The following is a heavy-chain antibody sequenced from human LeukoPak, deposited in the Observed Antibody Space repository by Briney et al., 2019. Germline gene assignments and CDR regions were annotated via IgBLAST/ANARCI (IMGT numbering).Heavy chain of an antibody. D-gene: IGHD3-10*01. J-gene: IGHJ4*02. CDR3: AREYGSGTYYFDY. CDR1: GFTFSRYG. Sequence: GGSLRLSCAASGFTFSRYGMHWVPQAPGKGLEWVAVIWYDGSNKYYTDSVKGRFTASRDNSKNALYLQMNSLRTEDTAVYYCAREYGSGTYYFDYWGQGTLVTVSS. V-gene: IGHV3-33*01. CDR2: IWYDGSNK.